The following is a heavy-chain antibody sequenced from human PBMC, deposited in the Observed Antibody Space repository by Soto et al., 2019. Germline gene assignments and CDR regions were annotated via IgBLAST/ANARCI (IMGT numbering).Heavy chain of an antibody. CDR2: ISAYNGNT. V-gene: IGHV1-18*01. CDR3: ARDGRSGGRCSPFDD. CDR1: GYTFTSYG. J-gene: IGHJ4*01. Sequence: AALKLSCTSSGYTFTSYGISWVRQAPGQGLEWMGWISAYNGNTNYAQKLQGRVTMTTDTSTSTAYMELRSLRSDDTAVYYCARDGRSGGRCSPFDDSGKGTLVTV. D-gene: IGHD2-15*01.